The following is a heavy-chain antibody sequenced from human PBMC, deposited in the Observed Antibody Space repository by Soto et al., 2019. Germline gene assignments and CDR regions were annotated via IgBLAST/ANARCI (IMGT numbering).Heavy chain of an antibody. Sequence: QVQLVQSGAEVKKPGSSVKVSCKASGGTFSSYAISWVRQAPGQGLEWMGGIIPISETTNYAQKFQGRVTITTDEAKSTAYMELSSLISEDTAVYYCAISQGSSTSFEIYYYYYYGMDVWGQGTTVTVSS. D-gene: IGHD2-2*01. CDR1: GGTFSSYA. CDR2: IIPISETT. CDR3: AISQGSSTSFEIYYYYYYGMDV. J-gene: IGHJ6*02. V-gene: IGHV1-69*01.